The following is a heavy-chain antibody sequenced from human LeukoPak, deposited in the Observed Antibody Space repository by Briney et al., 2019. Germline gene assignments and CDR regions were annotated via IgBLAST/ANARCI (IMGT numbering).Heavy chain of an antibody. D-gene: IGHD3-10*01. CDR3: ARGEAYYGSGSYGTGDFDY. CDR2: INHSGST. Sequence: PSGTLSLTCAVYGGSFSGYYWSWIRQPPEKGLEWIGEINHSGSTNYDPSLKSRVTISVDTSKNQFSLKLSSVTAADTAVYYCARGEAYYGSGSYGTGDFDYWGQGTLVTVSS. J-gene: IGHJ4*02. V-gene: IGHV4-34*01. CDR1: GGSFSGYY.